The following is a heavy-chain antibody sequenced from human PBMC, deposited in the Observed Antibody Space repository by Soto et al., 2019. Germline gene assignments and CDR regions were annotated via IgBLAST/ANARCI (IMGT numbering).Heavy chain of an antibody. CDR2: IYYSGST. J-gene: IGHJ4*02. V-gene: IGHV4-59*01. D-gene: IGHD6-19*01. Sequence: SETLSLTCTVSGGSISSYYWSWIRQPPGKGLEWIGYIYYSGSTNYNPSLKSRVTISVETSKNQFSLKLSSVTAADTAVYYCARVDFRSPLAVAGHRGPYFDYWGQGTLVTVSS. CDR1: GGSISSYY. CDR3: ARVDFRSPLAVAGHRGPYFDY.